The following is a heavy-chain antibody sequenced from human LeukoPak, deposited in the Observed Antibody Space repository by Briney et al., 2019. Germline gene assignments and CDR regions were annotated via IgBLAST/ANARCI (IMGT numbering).Heavy chain of an antibody. D-gene: IGHD6-13*01. Sequence: GASVKVSCKASAYTFASYGIDWVRQAPGQGLEWMGWISGYNDDTYYAQNLQGRVTMTTDTSTSTAYMELRSLTSDDTALYYCARDTARTTTAGGPDYWGQGTLVTVSS. V-gene: IGHV1-18*01. CDR2: ISGYNDDT. CDR1: AYTFASYG. J-gene: IGHJ4*02. CDR3: ARDTARTTTAGGPDY.